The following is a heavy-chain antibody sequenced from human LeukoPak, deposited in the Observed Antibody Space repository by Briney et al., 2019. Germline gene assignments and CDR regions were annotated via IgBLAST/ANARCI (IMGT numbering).Heavy chain of an antibody. CDR3: ARGPRYCSSTSCRYYFDY. Sequence: ASVKVSCKASVYTFTSYDINWVRQATGQGLEWMGWMNPNSGNTGYAQKFQGRVTMTRNTSISTAYMELSSLRSEDTAVYYCARGPRYCSSTSCRYYFDYWGQGTLVTVSS. D-gene: IGHD2-2*01. V-gene: IGHV1-8*01. CDR1: VYTFTSYD. CDR2: MNPNSGNT. J-gene: IGHJ4*02.